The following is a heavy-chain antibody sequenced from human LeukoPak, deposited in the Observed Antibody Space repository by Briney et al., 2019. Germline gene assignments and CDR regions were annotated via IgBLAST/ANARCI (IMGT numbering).Heavy chain of an antibody. Sequence: ASVKVSCKASGYTFTSYYMHWVRQAPGQGLEWMGIINPSGGSTSYAQKFQGRVTMTRDMSTCTVYMELSSLRSEDTAVYYCARVPTIFGVPSYYFDYWGRGTLVTVSS. CDR1: GYTFTSYY. J-gene: IGHJ4*02. D-gene: IGHD3-3*02. V-gene: IGHV1-46*01. CDR3: ARVPTIFGVPSYYFDY. CDR2: INPSGGST.